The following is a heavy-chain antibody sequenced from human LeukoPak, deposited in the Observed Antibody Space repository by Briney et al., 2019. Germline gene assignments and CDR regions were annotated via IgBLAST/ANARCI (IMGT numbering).Heavy chain of an antibody. J-gene: IGHJ6*02. CDR3: ARDMVDYYDSSGYYTPSYYYGMDV. V-gene: IGHV3-48*03. Sequence: GGSLRLSCAASGFTFSSYEMNWVRQAPGKGLEWVSYISSSGSTIYYADSVKGRFTISRDNAKNSLYLQMNSLRAEDTAVYYCARDMVDYYDSSGYYTPSYYYGMDVWGQGTTVTVSS. CDR2: ISSSGSTI. CDR1: GFTFSSYE. D-gene: IGHD3-22*01.